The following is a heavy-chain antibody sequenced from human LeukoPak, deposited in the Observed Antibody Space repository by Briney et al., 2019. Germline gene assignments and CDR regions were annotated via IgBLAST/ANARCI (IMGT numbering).Heavy chain of an antibody. CDR3: ARGPAVVVAATDY. CDR2: ISYDGNTK. D-gene: IGHD2-15*01. J-gene: IGHJ4*02. V-gene: IGHV3-30*03. CDR1: GFTFSTYG. Sequence: GGSLRLSCAASGFTFSTYGMHWVRQAPGKGLEWVAVISYDGNTKYYADSVKGRFTISRDNSKNTLYLQMNSLRAEDTAVYYCARGPAVVVAATDYWGQGTLVTVSS.